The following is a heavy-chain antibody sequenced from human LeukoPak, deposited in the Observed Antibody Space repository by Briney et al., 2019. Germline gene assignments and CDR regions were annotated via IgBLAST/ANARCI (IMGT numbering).Heavy chain of an antibody. J-gene: IGHJ5*02. D-gene: IGHD6-6*01. V-gene: IGHV4-34*01. Sequence: PSETLSLTCAVYGGSFSGYYWSWIRQPPGKWLEWIGEINHSGSTNYNPSLKSRVTISVDTSKNQFSLKLSSVTAADTAVYYCARGSRIAARPRWFDPWGQGTLVTVSS. CDR3: ARGSRIAARPRWFDP. CDR2: INHSGST. CDR1: GGSFSGYY.